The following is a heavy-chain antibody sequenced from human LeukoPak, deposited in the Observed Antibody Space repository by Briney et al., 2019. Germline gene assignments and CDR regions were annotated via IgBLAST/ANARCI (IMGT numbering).Heavy chain of an antibody. Sequence: KPSETLSLTCTVSGGSISSYYWSWIRQPPGKGLEWIGYIYYSGSTYYNPSLKSRVTISVDTSKNQFSLKLSSVTAADTAAYYCARDRYYDILTGYFGVDAFDSWGQGTMVTVSS. D-gene: IGHD3-9*01. CDR3: ARDRYYDILTGYFGVDAFDS. J-gene: IGHJ3*02. V-gene: IGHV4-59*12. CDR1: GGSISSYY. CDR2: IYYSGST.